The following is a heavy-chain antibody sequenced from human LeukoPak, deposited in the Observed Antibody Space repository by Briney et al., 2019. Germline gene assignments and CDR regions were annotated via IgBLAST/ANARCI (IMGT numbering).Heavy chain of an antibody. J-gene: IGHJ5*02. CDR3: ARGGRKAVAGTPNWFDP. CDR2: ISSSSSTI. V-gene: IGHV3-48*01. D-gene: IGHD6-19*01. CDR1: GFTFSSYS. Sequence: GGSLRLSCAASGFTFSSYSMNWVRQAPGQGLEWVSYISSSSSTIYYADSVKGRFTISRDNAKNSLYLQMNSLRAEDTAVYYCARGGRKAVAGTPNWFDPWGRGTLVTVSS.